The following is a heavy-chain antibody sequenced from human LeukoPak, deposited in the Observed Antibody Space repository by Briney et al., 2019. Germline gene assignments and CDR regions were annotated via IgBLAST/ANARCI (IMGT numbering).Heavy chain of an antibody. CDR2: ISGSGGST. CDR1: GFTFSSYA. J-gene: IGHJ4*02. D-gene: IGHD2-2*02. Sequence: GGSLRLSCAASGFTFSSYAMSWVRQAPGKGLEWVSAISGSGGSTYYADSVKGRFTISRDNSKNTLYLQMNSLRVEDSAVYYCAKSDCDSASCYTIDFWGQGTLVTVSS. V-gene: IGHV3-23*01. CDR3: AKSDCDSASCYTIDF.